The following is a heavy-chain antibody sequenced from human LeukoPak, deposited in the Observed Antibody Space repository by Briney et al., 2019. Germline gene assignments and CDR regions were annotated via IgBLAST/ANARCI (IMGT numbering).Heavy chain of an antibody. D-gene: IGHD6-6*01. CDR2: IYYSGST. J-gene: IGHJ4*02. Sequence: SQTLSLTCTVSGGSISSGDYYWSWIRQPPGKGLEWIGYIYYSGSTYYNPSLKSRVTISVDTSKNQFSLKLSSVTAADMAVYYCARAARPAGVGHDYWGQGTLVTVSS. CDR1: GGSISSGDYY. CDR3: ARAARPAGVGHDY. V-gene: IGHV4-30-4*01.